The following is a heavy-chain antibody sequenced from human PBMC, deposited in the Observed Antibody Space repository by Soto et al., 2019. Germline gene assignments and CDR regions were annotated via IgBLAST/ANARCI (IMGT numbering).Heavy chain of an antibody. CDR2: ISAYNGNT. D-gene: IGHD3-22*01. V-gene: IGHV1-18*01. CDR3: ARFLNTYYYDSSGYNYFDY. CDR1: GYTFTSYG. Sequence: ASVKVSCKASGYTFTSYGISWVRQAPGQGLEWMGWISAYNGNTNYAQKLQGRVTMTTDTSTSTAYMELRSLRSDDTAVYYCARFLNTYYYDSSGYNYFDYWGQGTLVTVSS. J-gene: IGHJ4*02.